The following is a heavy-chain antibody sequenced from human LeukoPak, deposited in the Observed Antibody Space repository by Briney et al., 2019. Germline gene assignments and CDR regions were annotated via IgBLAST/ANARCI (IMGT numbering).Heavy chain of an antibody. V-gene: IGHV3-23*01. Sequence: GGSLRLSCAASGLSFGAHAMHWVRQAPGMGLEWVSGVGGGGQRTHYADSVKGRFTISRDNSKNTLYLQMNSLRAEDTAVYYCAKDEYSSSWPATNYWGQGTLVTVSS. CDR2: VGGGGQRT. CDR1: GLSFGAHA. D-gene: IGHD6-13*01. J-gene: IGHJ4*02. CDR3: AKDEYSSSWPATNY.